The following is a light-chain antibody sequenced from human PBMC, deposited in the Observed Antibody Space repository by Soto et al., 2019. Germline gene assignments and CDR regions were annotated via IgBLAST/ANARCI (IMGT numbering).Light chain of an antibody. V-gene: IGKV3-11*01. CDR1: QNVYTF. Sequence: DIVLTQSPGTLSLSPGETASLSCRASQNVYTFLAWYQQKPGQSPGLLVYDASNRAKGIPDRFSGSGSGTDFTLTISSLEPEDFAVYYCQQRNGWPLTFGAGTRVEI. CDR3: QQRNGWPLT. CDR2: DAS. J-gene: IGKJ4*01.